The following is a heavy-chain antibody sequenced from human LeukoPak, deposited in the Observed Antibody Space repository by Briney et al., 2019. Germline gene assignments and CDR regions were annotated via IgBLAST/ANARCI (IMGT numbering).Heavy chain of an antibody. J-gene: IGHJ4*02. CDR1: GFTVSSNY. CDR3: ARELAPGFVPAAPFDY. CDR2: IYSGGST. V-gene: IGHV3-66*01. Sequence: GGSLRLSCAASGFTVSSNYMSWVRQAPGKGLEWVSVIYSGGSTYYADSVKGRFTISRDNSKNTLYLQMNSLRVEDTAVYYCARELAPGFVPAAPFDYWGQGTLVTVSS. D-gene: IGHD2-2*01.